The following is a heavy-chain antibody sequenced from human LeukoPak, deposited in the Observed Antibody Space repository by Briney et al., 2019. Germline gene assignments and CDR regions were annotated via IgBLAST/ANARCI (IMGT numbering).Heavy chain of an antibody. V-gene: IGHV3-23*01. CDR3: AKLSTRGIVGAPDY. D-gene: IGHD1-26*01. J-gene: IGHJ4*02. CDR1: GFTFSSYA. CDR2: ISVRGGNT. Sequence: GGSLRLSCAASGFTFSSYAMSWVRQAPGKGLEWVSTISVRGGNTYYADSAKGRFTISRDNSKNTLYLQMNSLRAEDTALYFCAKLSTRGIVGAPDYWGQGTLVTVSS.